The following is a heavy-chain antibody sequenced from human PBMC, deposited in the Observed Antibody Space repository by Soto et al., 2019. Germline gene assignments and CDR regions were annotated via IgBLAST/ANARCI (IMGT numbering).Heavy chain of an antibody. J-gene: IGHJ4*02. CDR3: ARGEFQNGPSDY. CDR1: GYTFTSYD. CDR2: ISAYNGNT. V-gene: IGHV1-18*01. Sequence: ASVKVSCKASGYTFTSYDINWVRQATGQGLEWMGWISAYNGNTNYAQKLQGRVTMTTDTSTSTAYMELRSLRSDDTAVYYCARGEFQNGPSDYWGQGTLVTVSS.